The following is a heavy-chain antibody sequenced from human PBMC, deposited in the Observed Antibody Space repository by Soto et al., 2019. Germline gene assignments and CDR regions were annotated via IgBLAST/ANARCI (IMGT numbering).Heavy chain of an antibody. CDR3: VRWVGHIDF. Sequence: QVQLQESGPGLVKPSETLSLTCTVSGGSISSFHWSWIRQPPGKGLEWIGYVYYTGSTNYTPSFRSRVTISVDTSKIQFSLKLTSVTAADTAVYYCVRWVGHIDFWGQGTLVTVSS. V-gene: IGHV4-59*03. CDR2: VYYTGST. D-gene: IGHD1-26*01. J-gene: IGHJ4*02. CDR1: GGSISSFH.